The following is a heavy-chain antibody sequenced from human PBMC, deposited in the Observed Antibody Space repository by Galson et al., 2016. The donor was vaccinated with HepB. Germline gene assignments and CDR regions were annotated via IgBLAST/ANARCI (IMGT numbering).Heavy chain of an antibody. CDR3: ARDPYQWLSKYYFDY. J-gene: IGHJ4*02. CDR2: INWNSGTV. Sequence: SLRLSCAASGFTFDDYAMHWVRRSPGKGLEWVAGINWNSGTVLYADSVKGRFTISRDNNRNSIYLQMDNLSVEDTAFYFCARDPYQWLSKYYFDYWGQGALV. V-gene: IGHV3-9*01. D-gene: IGHD6-19*01. CDR1: GFTFDDYA.